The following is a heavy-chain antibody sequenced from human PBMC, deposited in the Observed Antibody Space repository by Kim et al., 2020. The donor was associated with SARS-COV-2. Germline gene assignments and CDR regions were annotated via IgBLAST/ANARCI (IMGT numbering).Heavy chain of an antibody. CDR3: ARHLSITMIVVVIRGAFEI. CDR1: GGSISSSSYY. D-gene: IGHD3-22*01. J-gene: IGHJ3*02. CDR2: IYYSGST. Sequence: SETLSLTCTVSGGSISSSSYYWGWIRQPPGKGLEWIGSIYYSGSTYYNPSLKSRVTISVDTSKNQFSLKLSSVTAADTAVYYCARHLSITMIVVVIRGAFEIWGQGKMVTVSS. V-gene: IGHV4-39*01.